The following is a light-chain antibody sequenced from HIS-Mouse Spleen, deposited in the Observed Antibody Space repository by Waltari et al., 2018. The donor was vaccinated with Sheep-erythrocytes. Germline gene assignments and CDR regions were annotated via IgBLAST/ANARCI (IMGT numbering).Light chain of an antibody. V-gene: IGKV1-33*01. CDR2: GES. J-gene: IGKJ4*01. CDR3: QQYDNLLT. Sequence: DIQMTQSPSSLSASVGDRVTITCQASQDISNYLNWYQQKPGKATKLLIYGESKLETGVPSRFSGSGSGTDFTFTISSLQPEDIATYYCQQYDNLLTFGGGTKVEIK. CDR1: QDISNY.